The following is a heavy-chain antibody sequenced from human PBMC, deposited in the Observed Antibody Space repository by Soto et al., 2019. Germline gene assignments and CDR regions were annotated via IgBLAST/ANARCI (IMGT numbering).Heavy chain of an antibody. CDR3: AKWRLSSSSGHDY. V-gene: IGHV3-23*01. Sequence: GGSLRLSCDASGFTFSNYAMSWVRQAPGRGLEWVSAISDDGTRTYYVDSVKGRFTISRDNSRNTLYLRMGSLRADDTAIYYCAKWRLSSSSGHDYWGLGTLVTVSS. J-gene: IGHJ4*02. D-gene: IGHD2-21*01. CDR2: ISDDGTRT. CDR1: GFTFSNYA.